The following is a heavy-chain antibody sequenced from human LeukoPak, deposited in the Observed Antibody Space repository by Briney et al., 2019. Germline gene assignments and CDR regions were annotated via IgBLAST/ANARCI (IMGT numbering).Heavy chain of an antibody. Sequence: PSETLSLTCAAYGGSFSGYYWSWIRQPPGKGLEWIGEINHSGSTNYNPSLKSRVTISVDTSKNQFSLKLSSVTAADTAVYYCASGWFCDYWGQGTLVTVSS. J-gene: IGHJ4*02. CDR3: ASGWFCDY. CDR2: INHSGST. V-gene: IGHV4-34*01. D-gene: IGHD3-9*01. CDR1: GGSFSGYY.